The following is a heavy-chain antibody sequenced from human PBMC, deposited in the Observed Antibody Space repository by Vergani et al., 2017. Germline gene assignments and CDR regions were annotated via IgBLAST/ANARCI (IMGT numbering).Heavy chain of an antibody. V-gene: IGHV3-30*03. J-gene: IGHJ4*02. CDR1: GFTFSSYG. D-gene: IGHD5-12*01. CDR3: ARDKSGYVGTFDY. Sequence: VQLLESGGGLVQPGGSLRLSCAASGFTFSSYGMHWVRQAPGKGLEWVAVISYDGSNKYYADSVKGRFTISRDNSKNTLYLQMNSLRAEDTAVYYCARDKSGYVGTFDYWGQGTLVTVSS. CDR2: ISYDGSNK.